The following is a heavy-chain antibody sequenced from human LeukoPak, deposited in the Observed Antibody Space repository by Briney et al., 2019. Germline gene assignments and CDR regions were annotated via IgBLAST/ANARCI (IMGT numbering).Heavy chain of an antibody. D-gene: IGHD1-26*01. V-gene: IGHV5-51*01. Sequence: GASLQISCQGSDSIFATYWIAWLRQLPGKGLEWMGIIYPSDSDTRYSPSFQGQVTISADKSIKTAYLQWSSLKASDTAMYYCAGPLQGIVGATGFDYWGQGTLVTVSS. J-gene: IGHJ4*02. CDR1: DSIFATYW. CDR2: IYPSDSDT. CDR3: AGPLQGIVGATGFDY.